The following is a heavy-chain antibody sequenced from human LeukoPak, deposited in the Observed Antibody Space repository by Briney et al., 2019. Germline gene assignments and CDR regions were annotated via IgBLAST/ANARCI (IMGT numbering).Heavy chain of an antibody. CDR1: GFTFSSYG. V-gene: IGHV3-7*01. J-gene: IGHJ4*02. D-gene: IGHD5-18*01. CDR3: ARDRWGYSYGGD. CDR2: IKQDGSEK. Sequence: PGGSLRLSCAASGFTFSSYGMSWVRQAPGKGLEWVANIKQDGSEKYYVDSVKGRFTISRDNAKNSLYLQMNSLRAEDTAVYYCARDRWGYSYGGDWGQGTLVTVSS.